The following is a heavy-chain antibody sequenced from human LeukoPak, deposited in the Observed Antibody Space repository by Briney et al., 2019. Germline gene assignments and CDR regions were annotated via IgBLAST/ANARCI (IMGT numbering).Heavy chain of an antibody. D-gene: IGHD3-10*01. CDR1: GFSVSSNY. V-gene: IGHV3-53*01. CDR3: ARGSYGSGNYYIGDAFDL. Sequence: GGSLRLSCAASGFSVSSNYVNWVRQAPGKGLEWVSAIYRGGSTYYADSVRGRFTISRDSSKSTLYLQMNSLRDEGTTVYYCARGSYGSGNYYIGDAFDLWGQGTMVTVSS. CDR2: IYRGGST. J-gene: IGHJ3*01.